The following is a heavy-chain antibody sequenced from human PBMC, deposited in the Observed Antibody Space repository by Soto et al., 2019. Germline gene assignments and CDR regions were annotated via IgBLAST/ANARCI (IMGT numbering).Heavy chain of an antibody. CDR2: MYHSGST. D-gene: IGHD3-10*01. CDR3: ARAIGWFGELLGGYYFDY. J-gene: IGHJ4*02. Sequence: QLQLQESGSGLVKPSQTLSLTCAVSGGSISSGGYSWSWIRQPPGKGLEWIGYMYHSGSTYYNPSLKSRVTRSVDRSKNQFSLKLSSVTAAGTAVYYCARAIGWFGELLGGYYFDYWGQGTLVSVSS. CDR1: GGSISSGGYS. V-gene: IGHV4-30-2*01.